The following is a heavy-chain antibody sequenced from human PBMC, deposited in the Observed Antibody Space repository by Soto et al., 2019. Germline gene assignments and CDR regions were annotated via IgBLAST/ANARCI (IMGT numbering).Heavy chain of an antibody. J-gene: IGHJ6*02. V-gene: IGHV4-34*01. D-gene: IGHD6-6*01. CDR2: INHSGST. Sequence: SQTLSLTLTLSGVSFRAYHWSWIRLPPGKGLEWIGEINHSGSTNYNPSLKSRFIISLETSKNQFSLILTSVTAADTAVYYCARGLSSSATFYHYYGMDVWGQGTTVTVSS. CDR1: GVSFRAYH. CDR3: ARGLSSSATFYHYYGMDV.